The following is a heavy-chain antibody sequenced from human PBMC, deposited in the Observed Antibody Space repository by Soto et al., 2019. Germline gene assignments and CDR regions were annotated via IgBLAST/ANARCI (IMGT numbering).Heavy chain of an antibody. J-gene: IGHJ4*01. CDR3: AHRGDMNDNWDQGYLDH. Sequence: QITLRESGPTRVKPTQTLMLTCTFSGFSLTTRPVGVAWIRQPPGKALEWLAVIYWDDDKRYNPSLKTRLTIAKDTSKNQVVLTMAYMDPVDTATYFCAHRGDMNDNWDQGYLDHWGHGTLVTVSS. CDR2: IYWDDDK. CDR1: GFSLTTRPVG. V-gene: IGHV2-5*02. D-gene: IGHD3-22*01.